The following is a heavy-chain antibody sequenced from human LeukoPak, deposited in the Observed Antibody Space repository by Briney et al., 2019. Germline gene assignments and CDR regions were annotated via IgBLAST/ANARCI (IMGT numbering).Heavy chain of an antibody. CDR2: ISAYNGNT. CDR3: ARDQDSSPSWFDP. V-gene: IGHV1-18*01. Sequence: ASVKVSCKASGYTFTSYGISWVRPAHGQGLEWMGWISAYNGNTNYAQKLQGRVTMTTDTSTSTAYMELRSLRSDNTAVYYCARDQDSSPSWFDPWGQGTLVTVSS. J-gene: IGHJ5*02. CDR1: GYTFTSYG. D-gene: IGHD6-13*01.